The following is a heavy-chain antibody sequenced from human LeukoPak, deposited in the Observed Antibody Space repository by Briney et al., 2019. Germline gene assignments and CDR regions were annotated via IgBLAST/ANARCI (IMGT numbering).Heavy chain of an antibody. D-gene: IGHD6-13*01. Sequence: ASVKVSCKASGYSFTSYDINWVRQATGQGLEWMGWMNPNSGNTGSAQKFQGRVTMTRNTSISTAYMELSNLRSEDTAVYYCARRVTAGGTCMGYWGQGTLVTVSS. CDR1: GYSFTSYD. J-gene: IGHJ4*02. CDR2: MNPNSGNT. V-gene: IGHV1-8*01. CDR3: ARRVTAGGTCMGY.